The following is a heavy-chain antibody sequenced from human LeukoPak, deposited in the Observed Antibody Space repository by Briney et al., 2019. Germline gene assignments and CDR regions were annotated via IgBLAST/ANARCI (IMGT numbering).Heavy chain of an antibody. CDR3: ARDPKGGFSYGWGAFDM. CDR1: GLIFRNYA. J-gene: IGHJ3*02. D-gene: IGHD5-18*01. V-gene: IGHV3-30*03. CDR2: ISYDGNSK. Sequence: GGSLRLSCATSGLIFRNYAMHWVRQAPGKGLEWVAVISYDGNSKYNADSVKGRFIISRDNSKNTLYLQMNSLRGEDTAMYYCARDPKGGFSYGWGAFDMWGQGTKVTVSS.